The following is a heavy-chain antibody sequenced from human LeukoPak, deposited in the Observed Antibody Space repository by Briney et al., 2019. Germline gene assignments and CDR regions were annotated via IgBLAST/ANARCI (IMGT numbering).Heavy chain of an antibody. CDR3: ARVRIAVAGEFNWFDP. V-gene: IGHV4-39*06. CDR2: IYYSGST. Sequence: SETLSLTCTVSGGSISSSSYYWGWIRQPPGKGLEWIGSIYYSGSTYYNPSLKSRVTISVDTSKNQFPLKLSSVTAADTAVYYCARVRIAVAGEFNWFDPWGQGTLVTVSS. CDR1: GGSISSSSYY. D-gene: IGHD6-19*01. J-gene: IGHJ5*02.